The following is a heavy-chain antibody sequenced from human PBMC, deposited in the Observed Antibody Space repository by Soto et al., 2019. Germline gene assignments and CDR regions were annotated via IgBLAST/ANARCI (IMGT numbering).Heavy chain of an antibody. CDR3: ARPYYDFWSVYYGSGSRDAFDI. J-gene: IGHJ3*02. D-gene: IGHD3-3*01. CDR2: IDPSDSYT. CDR1: GYSFTSYW. V-gene: IGHV5-10-1*01. Sequence: GEALKISWKGSGYSFTSYWNSWVRLMPGKGLEWMGRIDPSDSYTNYSPSFQGHVTISADKSISTAYLQWSSLKASDTAMYYCARPYYDFWSVYYGSGSRDAFDIWGQGTMVTVSS.